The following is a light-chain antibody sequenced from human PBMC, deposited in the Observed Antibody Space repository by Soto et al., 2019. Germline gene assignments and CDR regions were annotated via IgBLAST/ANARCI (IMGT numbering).Light chain of an antibody. J-gene: IGLJ2*01. CDR2: GVI. CDR1: SSDIVYSF. Sequence: QSALTQPASVSGSPGQSITISCTGSSSDIVYSFVSWYQQHPGKAPQLIIYGVINRPSGVSNRFSGSKSDNTASLTISGLQAEDEADYYCSSYTSSTSLVFGGGTKLTVL. V-gene: IGLV2-14*03. CDR3: SSYTSSTSLV.